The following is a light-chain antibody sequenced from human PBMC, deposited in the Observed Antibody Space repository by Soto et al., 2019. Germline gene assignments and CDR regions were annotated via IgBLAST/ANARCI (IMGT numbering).Light chain of an antibody. CDR2: GAS. CDR3: QPANRSTFT. V-gene: IGKV1-12*01. Sequence: DIQMTQSPSSVSASVGDRVTITCRASQGVNSWLAWYQQKPGIAPKLLIYGASTLQSGVPSRFGGSGYGTEFTITISSLQPEDVATYYCQPANRSTFTFGPGTKVDI. CDR1: QGVNSW. J-gene: IGKJ3*01.